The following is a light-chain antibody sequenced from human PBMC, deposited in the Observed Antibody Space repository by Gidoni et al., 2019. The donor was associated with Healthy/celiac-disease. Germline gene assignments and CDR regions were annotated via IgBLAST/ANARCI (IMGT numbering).Light chain of an antibody. J-gene: IGKJ1*01. CDR2: GAS. Sequence: EIVLTQSPGTLSLSPGERATLSCRASQSLSNSYLAWYQQKPGQAPGLLIYGASSRATGIPDRFSGSGSGTDFTLTISRLEPEDFAVYYCQQYGSSTATFGQXTKVEIK. CDR3: QQYGSSTAT. CDR1: QSLSNSY. V-gene: IGKV3-20*01.